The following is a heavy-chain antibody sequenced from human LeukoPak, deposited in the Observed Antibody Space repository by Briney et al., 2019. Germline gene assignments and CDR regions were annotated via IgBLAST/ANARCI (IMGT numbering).Heavy chain of an antibody. Sequence: SVKVSCKASGGTFSSYAISWVRQAPGQGLEWMGGIIPIFGTANYAQKFQGRVTITADKSTSTAYMELSSLRSEDTAVYYCAREVVAQGAYFDYWGQGTLVTVSS. CDR3: AREVVAQGAYFDY. D-gene: IGHD2-15*01. V-gene: IGHV1-69*06. CDR2: IIPIFGTA. J-gene: IGHJ4*02. CDR1: GGTFSSYA.